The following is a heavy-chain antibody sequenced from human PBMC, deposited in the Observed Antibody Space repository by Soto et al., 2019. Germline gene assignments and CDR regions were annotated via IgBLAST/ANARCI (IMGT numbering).Heavy chain of an antibody. J-gene: IGHJ4*02. CDR3: ASTCSGGTCAFDY. Sequence: GGSLRLSCAASGFTFNTYWMSWVRQAPGKGLEWVSVIYSGGSTYYADSVKGRFTISRDNSGNTLYLQMNSLRAEDTAVYYCASTCSGGTCAFDYWGQRAVVTISS. CDR1: GFTFNTYW. CDR2: IYSGGST. D-gene: IGHD2-15*01. V-gene: IGHV3-66*01.